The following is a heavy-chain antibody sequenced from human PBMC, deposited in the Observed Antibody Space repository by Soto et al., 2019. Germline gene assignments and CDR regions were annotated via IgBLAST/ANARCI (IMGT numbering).Heavy chain of an antibody. CDR1: GYTFTSYA. CDR3: ARDAGFMVRGVMSYFDY. CDR2: INAGNGNT. Sequence: QVQLVQSGAEEKKPGASVKVSCKASGYTFTSYAMHWVRQAPGQRLEWMGWINAGNGNTKYSQKFQGRVTITRDTSASTAYMELSSLRSEDTAVYYCARDAGFMVRGVMSYFDYWGQGTLVTVSS. V-gene: IGHV1-3*05. D-gene: IGHD3-10*01. J-gene: IGHJ4*02.